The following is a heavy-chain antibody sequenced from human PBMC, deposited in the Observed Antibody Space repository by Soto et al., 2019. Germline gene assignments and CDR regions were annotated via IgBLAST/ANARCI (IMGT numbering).Heavy chain of an antibody. CDR3: ARRWGTSFDF. V-gene: IGHV4-59*01. D-gene: IGHD7-27*01. J-gene: IGHJ4*02. CDR1: GGSISSYY. Sequence: QVQLQESGPGLVKPSETLSLTCTVSGGSISSYYWSWIRQPPGKGLEWIGYIYYSGSTNYNPSLXSXVXIXXDPSKNQFSLKMSSVTAADTAVYYCARRWGTSFDFWGQGTLVTVSS. CDR2: IYYSGST.